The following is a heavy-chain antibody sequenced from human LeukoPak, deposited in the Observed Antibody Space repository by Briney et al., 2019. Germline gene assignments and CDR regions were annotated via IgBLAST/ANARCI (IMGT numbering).Heavy chain of an antibody. CDR2: VYFTGTT. CDR3: ARPERGSYAADGFDI. CDR1: GGSISSSSYY. J-gene: IGHJ3*02. V-gene: IGHV4-39*01. Sequence: SETLSLTCTVSGGSISSSSYYWGWIRQPPGRGLEWIATVYFTGTTYYTPSLQSRVTISVDTSKNQFSLKLNSVTAADTAVYYCARPERGSYAADGFDIWGQGTMVTVSS. D-gene: IGHD1-26*01.